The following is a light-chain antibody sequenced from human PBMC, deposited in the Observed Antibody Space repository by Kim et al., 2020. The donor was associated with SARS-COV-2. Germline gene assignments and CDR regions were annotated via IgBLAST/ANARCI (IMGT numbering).Light chain of an antibody. CDR1: NSNIGKNY. J-gene: IGLJ2*01. V-gene: IGLV1-51*01. CDR2: DNI. CDR3: ESWDGSLSAVL. Sequence: GQKVTISCSGRNSNIGKNYVFWYRQFPGTTPKLLIYDNIKRPSGIPDRFSGSKSGTSATLGITGLQTGDEADSYCESWDGSLSAVLFGGGTQLTVL.